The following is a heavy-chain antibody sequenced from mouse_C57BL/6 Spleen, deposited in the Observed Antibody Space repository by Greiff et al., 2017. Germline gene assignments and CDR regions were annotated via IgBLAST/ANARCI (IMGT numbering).Heavy chain of an antibody. Sequence: QVQLKESGPELVKPGASVKISCKASGYAFSSSWMNWVKQRPGKGLEWIGRIYPGDGDTNYNGKFKGKATLTADKSSSTAYMQLSSLTSEDSAVYFCAKPPYYDYDPAWFAYWGQGTLVTVSA. J-gene: IGHJ3*01. CDR1: GYAFSSSW. V-gene: IGHV1-82*01. CDR3: AKPPYYDYDPAWFAY. CDR2: IYPGDGDT. D-gene: IGHD2-4*01.